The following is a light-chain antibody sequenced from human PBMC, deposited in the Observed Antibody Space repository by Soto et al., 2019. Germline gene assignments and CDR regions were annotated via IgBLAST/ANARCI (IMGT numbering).Light chain of an antibody. CDR3: QQANSFPWT. Sequence: DIQMTQSPSSVSASVGDRVTITCRANQAISRWLAWYQQKPGKAPKLLISGASSLQSGVPSRFSGSGSGTDFTLTNSSLQPEDFAIYYCQQANSFPWTFGQGTKVEIK. CDR2: GAS. CDR1: QAISRW. V-gene: IGKV1-12*01. J-gene: IGKJ1*01.